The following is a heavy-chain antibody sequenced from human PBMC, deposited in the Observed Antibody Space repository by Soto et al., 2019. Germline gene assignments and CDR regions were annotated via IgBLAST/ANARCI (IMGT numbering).Heavy chain of an antibody. CDR3: ARDRGYFDY. V-gene: IGHV3-53*02. J-gene: IGHJ4*02. CDR1: GFDVRSNF. CDR2: IYSGGNT. Sequence: EVQLVETGGGLIQPGGSLRLSCAASGFDVRSNFMSWVRQVPGKGLEWVSAIYSGGNTVYADSVKGRFTISRDISNNTVYLQLHTLRAEDTAVYYCARDRGYFDYWGLGTLVTVSS.